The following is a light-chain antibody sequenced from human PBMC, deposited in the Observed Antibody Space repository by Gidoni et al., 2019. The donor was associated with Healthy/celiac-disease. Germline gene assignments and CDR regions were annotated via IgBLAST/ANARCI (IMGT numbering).Light chain of an antibody. Sequence: EIVLTQSPATLSLSPGERATLSCRASQSFSSYLAWYQQKPGQAPRLLIYDASNRATGIPARFSGSESGTDFTLTISSLEPEDFAVYYCQQRSNWYSFGQGTKLEIK. V-gene: IGKV3-11*01. J-gene: IGKJ2*03. CDR2: DAS. CDR1: QSFSSY. CDR3: QQRSNWYS.